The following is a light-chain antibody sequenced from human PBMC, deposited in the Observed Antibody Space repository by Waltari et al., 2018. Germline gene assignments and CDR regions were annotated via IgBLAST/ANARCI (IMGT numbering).Light chain of an antibody. V-gene: IGLV2-11*01. CDR1: GRDVGLYHY. Sequence: QSVLTQPRSVSGSPGQSVTISCTGTGRDVGLYHYVHWYQQRPGKAPKLIIYDVSQRPSGVPDRFSGSKSGDTASLTISGLQAEDEADYYCSSCHMSSYLKFGGGTKLTVL. J-gene: IGLJ3*02. CDR3: SSCHMSSYLK. CDR2: DVS.